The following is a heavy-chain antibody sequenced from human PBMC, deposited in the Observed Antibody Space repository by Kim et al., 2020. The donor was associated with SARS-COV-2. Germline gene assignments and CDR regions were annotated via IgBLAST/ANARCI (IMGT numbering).Heavy chain of an antibody. J-gene: IGHJ4*02. D-gene: IGHD1-1*01. Sequence: GGSLRLSCAASGFTFSSYAMNWVRQAPGKGLEWVSTIGGGGDSTYYADSVKGRFTISRDNSKNTLYLQMNSLSADDTAVYFCAKNWYGLPDYWGQGTLVTVSS. CDR2: IGGGGDST. CDR1: GFTFSSYA. V-gene: IGHV3-23*01. CDR3: AKNWYGLPDY.